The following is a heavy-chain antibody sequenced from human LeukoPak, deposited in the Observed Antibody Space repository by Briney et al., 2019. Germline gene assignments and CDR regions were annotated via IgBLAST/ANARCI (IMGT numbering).Heavy chain of an antibody. Sequence: PGGSLRLSCAASGFTFSNYAMGWVRQAPGKGLEWVSHISGSGGSTYYADSVKGRFTISRDNSKNTLYLQMNSLRAEDTAVYYCARKHSTGTYYYYYGMDVWGQGTTVTVSS. J-gene: IGHJ6*02. CDR2: ISGSGGST. V-gene: IGHV3-23*01. CDR3: ARKHSTGTYYYYYGMDV. CDR1: GFTFSNYA. D-gene: IGHD1-1*01.